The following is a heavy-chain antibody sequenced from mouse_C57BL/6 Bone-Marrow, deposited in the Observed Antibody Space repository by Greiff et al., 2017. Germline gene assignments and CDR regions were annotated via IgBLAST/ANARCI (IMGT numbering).Heavy chain of an antibody. CDR1: GYTFTSYW. V-gene: IGHV1-7*01. D-gene: IGHD1-1*01. CDR2: INPSSGYP. CDR3: ANPPDYYGSYYAMDY. J-gene: IGHJ4*01. Sequence: VKLQESGAELAKPGASVKLSCKASGYTFTSYWMHWVKQRPGQGLEWIGYINPSSGYPTYNQTFKDKATLTADNSSSTAYMQLSSLTYEDSAVYYCANPPDYYGSYYAMDYWGQGTSVTVSS.